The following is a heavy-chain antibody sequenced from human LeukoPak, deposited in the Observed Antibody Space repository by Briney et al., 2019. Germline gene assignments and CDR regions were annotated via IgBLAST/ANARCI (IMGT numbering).Heavy chain of an antibody. CDR1: GYTLTELS. V-gene: IGHV1-24*01. D-gene: IGHD3-10*01. CDR3: ATPSGRPLKSGVNRIGEFSYYYYGMDV. J-gene: IGHJ6*04. CDR2: FDPEDGET. Sequence: ASVKVSCKVSGYTLTELSMHWVRQAPGKGLEWMGGFDPEDGETIYAQKFQGRVTMTEDTSTDTVYMELSSLRSEDTAVYYCATPSGRPLKSGVNRIGEFSYYYYGMDVWGKGTTVTVSS.